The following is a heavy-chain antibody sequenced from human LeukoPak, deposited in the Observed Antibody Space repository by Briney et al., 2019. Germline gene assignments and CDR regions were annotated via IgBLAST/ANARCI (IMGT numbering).Heavy chain of an antibody. CDR1: GGSIGSYY. V-gene: IGHV4-59*01. J-gene: IGHJ3*02. CDR2: IDYSGST. Sequence: PSETLSLTCTVSGGSIGSYYWSWIRQPPGKGLEWIGYIDYSGSTNYNPSLKSRVTISVDTSKNQFSLKLSSVTAADTAVYYCARVRRYTGRPDAFDIWGQGTMVTVSS. D-gene: IGHD6-13*01. CDR3: ARVRRYTGRPDAFDI.